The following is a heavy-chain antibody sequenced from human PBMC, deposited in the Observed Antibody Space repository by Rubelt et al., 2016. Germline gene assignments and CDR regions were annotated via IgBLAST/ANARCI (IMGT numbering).Heavy chain of an antibody. V-gene: IGHV1-46*01. CDR1: GYTFTSYY. D-gene: IGHD5-12*01. CDR3: ARSGENSGYWQFDY. CDR2: INPSGGST. J-gene: IGHJ4*02. Sequence: QVQLVQSGAEVKKPGASVKVSCKASGYTFTSYYMHWVRQAPGQGLEWMGIINPSGGSTSYAQKFEGRGTSTRDTSTSTVYMELGSLRSEDTAVYDGARSGENSGYWQFDYWGQGTLVTVSS.